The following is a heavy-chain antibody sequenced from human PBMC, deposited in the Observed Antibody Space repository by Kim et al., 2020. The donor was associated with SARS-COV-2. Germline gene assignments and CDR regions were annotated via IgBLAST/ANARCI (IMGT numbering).Heavy chain of an antibody. CDR3: AKDMGAAADAFDI. D-gene: IGHD6-13*01. J-gene: IGHJ3*02. V-gene: IGHV3-9*01. Sequence: YADSVKGRFTISRDNAKNSLYLQMNSLRAEDTALYYCAKDMGAAADAFDIWGQGTMVTVSS.